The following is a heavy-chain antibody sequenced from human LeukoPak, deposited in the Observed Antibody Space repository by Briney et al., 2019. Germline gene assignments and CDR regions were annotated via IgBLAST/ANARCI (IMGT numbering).Heavy chain of an antibody. CDR2: IWYDGSNK. Sequence: GGSLRLSCAVSGFTFSSYGMHWVRQAPGKGLGWVAVIWYDGSNKYYADSVKGRFTISRDNSKNTLYLQMNSLRAEDTAVYYCAKDRGTTSSTSWFDPWGQGTLVTVSS. CDR3: AKDRGTTSSTSWFDP. V-gene: IGHV3-33*06. D-gene: IGHD4-17*01. J-gene: IGHJ5*02. CDR1: GFTFSSYG.